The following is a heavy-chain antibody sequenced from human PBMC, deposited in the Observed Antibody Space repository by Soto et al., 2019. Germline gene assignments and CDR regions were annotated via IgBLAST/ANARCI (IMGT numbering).Heavy chain of an antibody. Sequence: PWQPLKVSCRVAGYSITSLWISRVRQMPGKGLEWMGRIDPSDSYTNYSPSFQGHVTISADKSISTAYLQWSSLKASDTAMYYCARRSNYERERIMDVWGQGTTVTVSS. J-gene: IGHJ6*02. CDR3: ARRSNYERERIMDV. CDR2: IDPSDSYT. D-gene: IGHD4-4*01. V-gene: IGHV5-10-1*01. CDR1: GYSITSLW.